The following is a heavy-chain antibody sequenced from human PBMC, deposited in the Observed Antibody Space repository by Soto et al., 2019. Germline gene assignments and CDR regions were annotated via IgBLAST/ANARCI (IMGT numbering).Heavy chain of an antibody. V-gene: IGHV3-72*01. CDR1: GFTFSDHY. Sequence: GGSLRLSCAASGFTFSDHYMDWVRQAPGKGLEWVGRTRNKANSYTTEYAASVKGRFTISRDDSKNSLYLQMNSLKTEDTAVYYCARVYYDFWSGYDYWGQGTLVTVSS. D-gene: IGHD3-3*01. CDR3: ARVYYDFWSGYDY. CDR2: TRNKANSYTT. J-gene: IGHJ4*02.